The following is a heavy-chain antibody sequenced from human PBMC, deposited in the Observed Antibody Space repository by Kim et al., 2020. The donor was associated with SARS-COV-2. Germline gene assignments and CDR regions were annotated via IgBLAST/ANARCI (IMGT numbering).Heavy chain of an antibody. V-gene: IGHV4-39*01. J-gene: IGHJ4*02. CDR1: GGSISSSSYY. CDR3: ARRRRELLWFGESNDY. Sequence: SETLSLTCTVSGGSISSSSYYWGWIRQPPGKGLEWIGSIYYSGSTYYNPSLKSRVTISVDTSKNQFSLKLSSVTAADTAVYYCARRRRELLWFGESNDYWGQGTLVTVSS. D-gene: IGHD3-10*01. CDR2: IYYSGST.